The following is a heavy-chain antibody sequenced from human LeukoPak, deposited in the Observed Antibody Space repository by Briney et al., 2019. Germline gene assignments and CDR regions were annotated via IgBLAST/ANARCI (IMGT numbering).Heavy chain of an antibody. CDR3: ARDDSRTAGCYYYYMDV. CDR1: GGTFSSYA. J-gene: IGHJ6*03. Sequence: SVKVSCKASGGTFSSYAISWVRQAPGQGLEWMGGIIPIFGTANYAQKFQGRVTITTDESTSTAYMELSSLRSEDTAVYYCARDDSRTAGCYYYYMDVWGKGTTVTVSS. D-gene: IGHD6-13*01. V-gene: IGHV1-69*05. CDR2: IIPIFGTA.